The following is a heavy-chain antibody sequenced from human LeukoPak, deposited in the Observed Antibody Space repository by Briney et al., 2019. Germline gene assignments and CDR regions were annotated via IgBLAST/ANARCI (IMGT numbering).Heavy chain of an antibody. CDR1: GYTFPSYG. Sequence: ASVKVSCKASGYTFPSYGISWVRQAPGQGLEWMGWSNPNSGGTNYAQKFQGRVTMTRDTSISTAYMELSRVRSDDTAVYYCAREYSRYSGTYYDYWGQGTLVTVSS. CDR2: SNPNSGGT. CDR3: AREYSRYSGTYYDY. V-gene: IGHV1-2*02. D-gene: IGHD5-12*01. J-gene: IGHJ4*02.